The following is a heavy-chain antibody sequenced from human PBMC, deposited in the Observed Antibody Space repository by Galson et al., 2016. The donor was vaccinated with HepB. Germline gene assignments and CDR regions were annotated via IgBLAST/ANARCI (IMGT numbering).Heavy chain of an antibody. Sequence: PALVKPTQTLTLTCTFSGFSLSTNGVGVGWIRQPPGKALEWLALIYWDDDKRYSPSLKSRLTITKDTSKNQVVLTMTNMDPVDTAKYYCTHFHYYFLTGQEVRAFDIWGQGTMVTVSS. V-gene: IGHV2-5*02. J-gene: IGHJ3*02. CDR2: IYWDDDK. D-gene: IGHD3-9*01. CDR1: GFSLSTNGVG. CDR3: THFHYYFLTGQEVRAFDI.